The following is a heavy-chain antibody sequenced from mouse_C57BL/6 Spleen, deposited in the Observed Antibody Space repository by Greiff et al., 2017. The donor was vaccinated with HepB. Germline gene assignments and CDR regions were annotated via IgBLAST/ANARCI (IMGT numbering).Heavy chain of an antibody. J-gene: IGHJ2*01. CDR1: GFTFSSYG. Sequence: EVQLVESGGDLVKPGGSLKLSCAASGFTFSSYGMSWVRQTPDKRLEWVATISSGGSYTYYPDSVKGRFTISRDNAKNTLYLQMSSLKSEDTAMYYCARDLGNWGQGTTLTVSS. D-gene: IGHD3-3*01. CDR3: ARDLGN. V-gene: IGHV5-6*01. CDR2: ISSGGSYT.